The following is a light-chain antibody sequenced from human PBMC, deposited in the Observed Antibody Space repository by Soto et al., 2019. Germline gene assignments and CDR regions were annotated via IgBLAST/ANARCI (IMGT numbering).Light chain of an antibody. CDR2: GAS. Sequence: EIVLTQSPGTLSLSPGERATLSCRASQSVSSSYLAWYQQKPGQAPRLLIYGASSRATGIPDRFSGSGSVIDFTLTISRLEPEDFAVYYCHQYGSSPRTFGQGTKVEIK. CDR3: HQYGSSPRT. V-gene: IGKV3-20*01. J-gene: IGKJ1*01. CDR1: QSVSSSY.